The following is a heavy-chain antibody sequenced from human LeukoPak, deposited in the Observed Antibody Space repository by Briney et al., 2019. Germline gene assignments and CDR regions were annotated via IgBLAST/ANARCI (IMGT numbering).Heavy chain of an antibody. CDR1: GSSISSSSYY. CDR2: VNHSGRT. D-gene: IGHD3-10*01. CDR3: ARGIRGVIITTNYYNMDV. Sequence: SETLSLTCTVSGSSISSSSYYWGWLRQPPGKGLEWMGEVNHSGRTSYNPSLKSRVTISADTSKNQFSLRMTSLTAADTAVYYCARGIRGVIITTNYYNMDVWGPGTTVTVSS. J-gene: IGHJ6*03. V-gene: IGHV4-39*07.